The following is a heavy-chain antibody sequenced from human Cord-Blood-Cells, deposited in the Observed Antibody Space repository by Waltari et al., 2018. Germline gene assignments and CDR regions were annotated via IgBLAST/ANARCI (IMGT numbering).Heavy chain of an antibody. CDR3: ASNYYGSGSYFDY. CDR2: IIPILGIA. Sequence: QVQLVQSGAEVKKPGSSVKVSCKASGGTFSSYAISWVRQAPGQGLEWMGRIIPILGIANYAQKFQGRVTITSDKSTSTAYMELSSLRSEDTAVYYCASNYYGSGSYFDYWCQGTLVTVSS. CDR1: GGTFSSYA. D-gene: IGHD3-10*01. J-gene: IGHJ4*02. V-gene: IGHV1-69*09.